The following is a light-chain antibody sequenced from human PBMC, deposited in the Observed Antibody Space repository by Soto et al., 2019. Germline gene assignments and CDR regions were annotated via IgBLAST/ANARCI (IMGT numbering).Light chain of an antibody. V-gene: IGKV3-20*01. Sequence: EIVLTQSPGTLSLSPGERATLSCSASHSVSSSYLAWYQQKPVQAPRLLIYGASSRATGIPDRFSGSGSGTDFTLTISRLEPEAFAVYYCQQYCSSPRTFGQGTKVEIK. CDR1: HSVSSSY. CDR2: GAS. J-gene: IGKJ1*01. CDR3: QQYCSSPRT.